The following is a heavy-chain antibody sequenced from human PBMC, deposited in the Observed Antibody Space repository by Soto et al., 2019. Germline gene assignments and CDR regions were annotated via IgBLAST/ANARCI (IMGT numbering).Heavy chain of an antibody. CDR2: IRNKAYGGTT. J-gene: IGHJ4*02. V-gene: IGHV3-49*04. D-gene: IGHD1-26*01. CDR1: GFTFGDYA. CDR3: TRLPRGSYFDY. Sequence: GGSLRLSCTASGFTFGDYAMSWVRQAPGKGLEWVGFIRNKAYGGTTEYAASVKGRFTISRDDSKSIAYLQMNSLKTEDTAVYYCTRLPRGSYFDYWGQGTLVTVSS.